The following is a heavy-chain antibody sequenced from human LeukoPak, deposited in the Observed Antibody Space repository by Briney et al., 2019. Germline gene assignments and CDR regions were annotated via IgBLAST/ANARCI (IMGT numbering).Heavy chain of an antibody. CDR1: GDSVSSNSAS. V-gene: IGHV6-1*01. Sequence: SQTLSLTCAISGDSVSSNSASWNWIRQSPSRGLDWLVRTYYRSKWNSDYTESVKRRITINPDTSKNQFSLHLNSVTPEDTAVYYCARDPDTSYEWGPYDPWGQGTLVTVSS. CDR2: TYYRSKWNS. J-gene: IGHJ5*02. D-gene: IGHD1-26*01. CDR3: ARDPDTSYEWGPYDP.